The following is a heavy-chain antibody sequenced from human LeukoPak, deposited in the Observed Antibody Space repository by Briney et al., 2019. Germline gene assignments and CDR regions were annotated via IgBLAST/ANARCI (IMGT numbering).Heavy chain of an antibody. CDR3: AKGKDLVDY. Sequence: PGGSLRLSCAASGFSFSSYTMNWARQAPGKGLEWVSAISGSGGSTYYADSVKGRFTISRDNSKNTPYLQMNSLRAEDTAVYYCAKGKDLVDYWGQGTLVTVSS. CDR1: GFSFSSYT. CDR2: ISGSGGST. D-gene: IGHD2-15*01. V-gene: IGHV3-23*01. J-gene: IGHJ4*02.